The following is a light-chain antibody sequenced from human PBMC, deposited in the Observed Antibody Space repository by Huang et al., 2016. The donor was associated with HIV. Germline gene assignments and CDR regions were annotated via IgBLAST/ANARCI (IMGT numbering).Light chain of an antibody. CDR2: GPS. V-gene: IGKV3-15*01. J-gene: IGKJ1*01. Sequence: EIVLTQSPATLSVSPGERATLSCRASQSVSINLAWSQQKPGQAPRLLIYGPSTRASGVPARFSGSGSGTDFTLTINSLQSEDFGVYYCQQHDNWPWTFGQGTKVENK. CDR3: QQHDNWPWT. CDR1: QSVSIN.